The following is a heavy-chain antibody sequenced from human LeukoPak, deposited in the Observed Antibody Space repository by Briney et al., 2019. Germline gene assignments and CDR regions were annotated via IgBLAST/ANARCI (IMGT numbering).Heavy chain of an antibody. Sequence: PGGSLRLSCAASGFTFSDYYMNWIRQAPGKGLEWISYMSSSGSTISYADSVTGRFTVSRDNAKNSLYLQMNSLRAEDTAVCYCARSILPAANAIDYWGQGTLLTVSS. V-gene: IGHV3-11*04. CDR3: ARSILPAANAIDY. D-gene: IGHD2-2*01. J-gene: IGHJ4*02. CDR1: GFTFSDYY. CDR2: MSSSGSTI.